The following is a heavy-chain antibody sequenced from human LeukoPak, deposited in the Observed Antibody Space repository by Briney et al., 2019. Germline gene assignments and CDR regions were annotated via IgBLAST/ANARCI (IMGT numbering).Heavy chain of an antibody. CDR3: ARQIAVAGKAGLDY. J-gene: IGHJ4*02. V-gene: IGHV4-4*07. CDR1: GGSISSYY. D-gene: IGHD6-19*01. Sequence: SETLSLTCTVSGGSISSYYWTWIRQPAGKGLEWIGRIYTTGSTNYNPSLNSRVTMSVDTSKNQFSLKLSSVTAADTAVYHCARQIAVAGKAGLDYWGQGTLVTVSS. CDR2: IYTTGST.